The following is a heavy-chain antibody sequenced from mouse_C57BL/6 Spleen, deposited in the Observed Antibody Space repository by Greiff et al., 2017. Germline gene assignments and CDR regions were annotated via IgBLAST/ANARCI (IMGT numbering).Heavy chain of an antibody. V-gene: IGHV1-39*01. CDR1: GYSFTDYN. Sequence: EVQLQQSGPELVKPGASVKISCKASGYSFTDYNMNWVKQSNGKSLEWIGVINPNYGTTSYNQKFKGKATLTVDQSSSTAYMQLNSLTSEDSAVYYCSGGIVKGDYYYAMDYWGQGTSVTVSS. CDR3: SGGIVKGDYYYAMDY. CDR2: INPNYGTT. J-gene: IGHJ4*01. D-gene: IGHD2-5*01.